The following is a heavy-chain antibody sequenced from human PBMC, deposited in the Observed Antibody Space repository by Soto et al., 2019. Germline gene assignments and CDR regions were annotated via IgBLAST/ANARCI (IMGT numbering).Heavy chain of an antibody. Sequence: SVKVSCKASGYSFSNYGISWVRQAPGQGLEWMGWISAYNDNTKYAQQFQDRVIMSTETSTSTAYVELRGLRSDDTAVYYCARSDQEVTYYGMDVWGQGTPVTVSS. D-gene: IGHD4-4*01. J-gene: IGHJ6*02. CDR2: ISAYNDNT. V-gene: IGHV1-18*04. CDR1: GYSFSNYG. CDR3: ARSDQEVTYYGMDV.